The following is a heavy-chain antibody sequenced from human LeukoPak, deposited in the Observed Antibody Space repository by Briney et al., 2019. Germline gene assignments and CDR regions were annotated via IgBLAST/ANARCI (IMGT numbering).Heavy chain of an antibody. CDR2: ISSNGGNT. J-gene: IGHJ6*02. Sequence: GGSLRLPCAASGFTLSNYAMSWVRQAPGKGLEWVSAISSNGGNTFYSDSVKGRFTISRDTSKDTLYLQMNSLRAEDTALYYCARKYPAGTYYYYYGMDVWGQGTTVTVSS. V-gene: IGHV3-23*01. D-gene: IGHD1-1*01. CDR3: ARKYPAGTYYYYYGMDV. CDR1: GFTLSNYA.